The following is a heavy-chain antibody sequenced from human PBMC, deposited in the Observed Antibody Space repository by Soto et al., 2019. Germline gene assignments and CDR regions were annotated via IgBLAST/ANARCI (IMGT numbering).Heavy chain of an antibody. J-gene: IGHJ4*02. Sequence: GASVKVSCKASGGTFSSYAISWVRQAPGQGLEWMGGIIPIFGTANYAQKFQGRVTITADKSTSTAYMELSSLRSEDTAVYYCARDYYDSSGSPLGYWGQGTLVTVSS. CDR2: IIPIFGTA. CDR1: GGTFSSYA. D-gene: IGHD3-22*01. V-gene: IGHV1-69*06. CDR3: ARDYYDSSGSPLGY.